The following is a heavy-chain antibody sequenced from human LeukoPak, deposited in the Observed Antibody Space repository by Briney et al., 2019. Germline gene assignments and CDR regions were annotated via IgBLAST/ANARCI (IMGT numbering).Heavy chain of an antibody. D-gene: IGHD3-22*01. CDR1: GINFSGYA. CDR3: ATAYGSRWADY. CDR2: ISYDGSNK. J-gene: IGHJ4*02. Sequence: GGSLRLSCAASGINFSGYAMHWVRQAPGKGLEWVAIISYDGSNKNYADSVKGRLTIARDNSNTMLFLQLNSLRTDDTAVYFCATAYGSRWADYWGQGTLVTVSS. V-gene: IGHV3-30*04.